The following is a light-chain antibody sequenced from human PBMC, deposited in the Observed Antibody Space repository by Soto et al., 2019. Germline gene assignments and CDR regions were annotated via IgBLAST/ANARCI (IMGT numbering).Light chain of an antibody. V-gene: IGLV1-44*01. CDR2: SSD. J-gene: IGLJ2*01. CDR3: AVWDDSLNGLL. Sequence: QPVLTQAPSASGTPGQRVTISCSGSSFNIGSNAVTWYQQFPRTAPKLLIYSSDQRPSGVPDRFSGSKSGTSASLAISGLQSEDEANYYCAVWDDSLNGLLFGGGTKLTVL. CDR1: SFNIGSNA.